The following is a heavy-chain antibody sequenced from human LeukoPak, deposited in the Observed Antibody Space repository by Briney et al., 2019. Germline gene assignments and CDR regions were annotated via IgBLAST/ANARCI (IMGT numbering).Heavy chain of an antibody. J-gene: IGHJ4*02. CDR2: IYYSGST. D-gene: IGHD1-26*01. CDR3: AGRGSVHFDY. CDR1: GGSISSYS. Sequence: PSETLSLTCTGSGGSISSYSWSWIRQPPGKGLEWIGNIYYSGSTNYNPSLKSRVTISVDTSKNQFYLKVTSVTAADTAVNFCAGRGSVHFDYWGQGTLVTVSS. V-gene: IGHV4-59*08.